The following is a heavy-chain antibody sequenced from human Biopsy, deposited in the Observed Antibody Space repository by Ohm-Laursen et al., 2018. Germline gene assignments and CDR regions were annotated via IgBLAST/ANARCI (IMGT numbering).Heavy chain of an antibody. CDR2: IYYSGIT. Sequence: SQTLSLTCTVSGDSISSDYWSWIPQTPGKGLEWIGYIYYSGITNYNPSLKIRVTISVDTSKNKSSLRLNSVTAADTAVYYCARGTNSTGWPYYYFYGMDVWGQGTPVTVSS. CDR3: ARGTNSTGWPYYYFYGMDV. J-gene: IGHJ6*02. V-gene: IGHV4-59*01. D-gene: IGHD2/OR15-2a*01. CDR1: GDSISSDY.